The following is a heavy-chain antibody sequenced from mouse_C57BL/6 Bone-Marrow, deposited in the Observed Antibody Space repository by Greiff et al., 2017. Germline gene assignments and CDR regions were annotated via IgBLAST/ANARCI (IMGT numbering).Heavy chain of an antibody. CDR1: GFTFSDYY. CDR2: INYDGSST. J-gene: IGHJ2*01. CDR3: ARESSGPGSYFDY. Sequence: EVQLVESEGGLVQPGSSMKLSCTASGFTFSDYYMAWVRQVPEKGLEWVANINYDGSSTYYLDSLKSRFIISRDNAKNILYLQMSSLKSEDTATYYCARESSGPGSYFDYWGQGTTLTVSS. D-gene: IGHD3-2*02. V-gene: IGHV5-16*01.